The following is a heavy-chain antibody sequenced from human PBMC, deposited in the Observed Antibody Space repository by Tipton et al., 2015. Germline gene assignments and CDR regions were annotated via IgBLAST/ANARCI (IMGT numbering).Heavy chain of an antibody. J-gene: IGHJ4*02. CDR2: IQYGGST. D-gene: IGHD4-17*01. CDR3: ARGEIGDFDS. CDR1: GGSFSGSFSGYY. Sequence: GLVKPSETLSLTCGVSGGSFSGSFSGYYWNWIRQPPGKGLEWIGYIQYGGSTNYNPSLKSRVTISVDTSKNQFSLQLKSVTAADTAVYYCARGEIGDFDSWGQGTLVTVSS. V-gene: IGHV4-61*08.